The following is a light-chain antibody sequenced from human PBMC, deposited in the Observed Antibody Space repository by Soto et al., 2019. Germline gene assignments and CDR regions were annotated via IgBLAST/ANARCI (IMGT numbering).Light chain of an antibody. Sequence: AIQMTQSPSSLSASVGDRVTITCRASQGIRNDLGWYQQKPGKAPKLLIYDASSLESGVPSRFSGSGSGTDFTLTISSLQPEDFATYYCQQFNNLITFGQGTRLEI. J-gene: IGKJ5*01. V-gene: IGKV1D-13*01. CDR3: QQFNNLIT. CDR2: DAS. CDR1: QGIRND.